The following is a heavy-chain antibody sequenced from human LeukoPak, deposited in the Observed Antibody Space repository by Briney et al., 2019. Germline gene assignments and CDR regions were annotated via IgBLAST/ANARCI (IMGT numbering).Heavy chain of an antibody. CDR1: GFTFSSNY. D-gene: IGHD1-26*01. J-gene: IGHJ4*02. CDR2: IYSGAST. CDR3: AGKTSGSYFFDY. Sequence: GGSLRLSCAASGFTFSSNYMSWVRQAPGKGLEWASIIYSGASTYYSDAVKGRFTISRDNSKNTLYLQMNSLRAEDTAVYYCAGKTSGSYFFDYWGQGTLVTVSS. V-gene: IGHV3-66*02.